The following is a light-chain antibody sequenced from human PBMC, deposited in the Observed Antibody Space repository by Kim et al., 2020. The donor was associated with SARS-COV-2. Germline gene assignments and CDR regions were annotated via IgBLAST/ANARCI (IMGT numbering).Light chain of an antibody. J-gene: IGKJ1*01. Sequence: SQGERATQPCRARQGVRSKLARYQQKPGQAHRLLSYGASTRATGMPARFSGSGSGTDFTLTISSLQSEDLAVYYSQQYNKWQRTFGQGTKVDIK. V-gene: IGKV3-15*01. CDR2: GAS. CDR3: QQYNKWQRT. CDR1: QGVRSK.